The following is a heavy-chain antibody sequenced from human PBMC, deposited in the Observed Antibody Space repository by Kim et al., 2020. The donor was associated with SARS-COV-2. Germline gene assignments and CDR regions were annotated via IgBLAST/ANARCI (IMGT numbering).Heavy chain of an antibody. CDR1: GYSFTKYW. V-gene: IGHV5-51*01. J-gene: IGHJ4*02. CDR2: TNPGDSNT. CDR3: AITRAYGYGFFDY. Sequence: GESLKISCKGSGYSFTKYWIGWVRQMPGKGLVWVALTNPGDSNTVYSPSLRGQVSISADKSSSTAYLQWSGLKASDTAMYYCAITRAYGYGFFDYWGQGTLVTVSS. D-gene: IGHD5-18*01.